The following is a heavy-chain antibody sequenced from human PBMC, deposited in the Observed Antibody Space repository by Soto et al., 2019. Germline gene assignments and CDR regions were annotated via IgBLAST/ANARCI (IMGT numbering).Heavy chain of an antibody. Sequence: GGSLRLSCAASGFTFSSYGMHWVSQAPGKGLEWVAVIWYDGSNKYYADSVKGRFTISRDNSKNTLYLQMNSLRAEDTAVYYCARDEGTSRRAPLLFDYWGQGTLVTVSS. CDR3: ARDEGTSRRAPLLFDY. V-gene: IGHV3-33*01. D-gene: IGHD6-6*01. CDR1: GFTFSSYG. J-gene: IGHJ4*02. CDR2: IWYDGSNK.